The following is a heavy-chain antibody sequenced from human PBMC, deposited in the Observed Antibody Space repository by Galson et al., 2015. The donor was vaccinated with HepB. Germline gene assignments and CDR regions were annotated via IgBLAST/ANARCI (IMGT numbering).Heavy chain of an antibody. CDR3: ARLIYCSGGSCDLDY. Sequence: QSGAEVSKPGESLRISCTGSGFRFTSYWISWVRQMPGKGLEWMGGIDPDDSDTRYSPSFQGHVNISADKSISTAYLQWNSLKASDTAMYYCARLIYCSGGSCDLDYWGQGTLVTVSS. J-gene: IGHJ4*02. D-gene: IGHD2-15*01. CDR2: IDPDDSDT. V-gene: IGHV5-10-1*01. CDR1: GFRFTSYW.